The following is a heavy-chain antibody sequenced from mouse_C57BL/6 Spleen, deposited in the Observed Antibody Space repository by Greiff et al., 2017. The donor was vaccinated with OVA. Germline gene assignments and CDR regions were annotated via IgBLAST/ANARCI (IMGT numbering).Heavy chain of an antibody. J-gene: IGHJ4*01. D-gene: IGHD1-1*01. Sequence: QVQLQQPGAELVMPGASVKLSCKASGYTFTSYWMHWVKQRPGQGLEWIGEIDPSDSYTNYNQKFKGKSTLTVDKSSSTAYMQLSSLTSEDSAVYYCARREDYGSSFYYAMDYWGQGTSVTVSS. V-gene: IGHV1-69*01. CDR3: ARREDYGSSFYYAMDY. CDR2: IDPSDSYT. CDR1: GYTFTSYW.